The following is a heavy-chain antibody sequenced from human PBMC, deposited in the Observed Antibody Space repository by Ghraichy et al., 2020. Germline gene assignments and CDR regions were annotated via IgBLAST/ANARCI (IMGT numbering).Heavy chain of an antibody. D-gene: IGHD6-19*01. CDR3: AKDQHIAVAGTPLFDY. V-gene: IGHV3-30*18. Sequence: GGSLRLSCAASGFTFSSYGMHWVRQAPGKGLEWVAVISYDGSNKYYADSVKGRFTISRDNSKNTLYLQMNSLRAEDTAVYYCAKDQHIAVAGTPLFDYWGQGTLVTVPS. CDR1: GFTFSSYG. J-gene: IGHJ4*02. CDR2: ISYDGSNK.